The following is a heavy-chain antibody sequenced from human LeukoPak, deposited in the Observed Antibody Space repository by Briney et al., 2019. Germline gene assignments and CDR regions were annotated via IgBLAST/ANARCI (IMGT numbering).Heavy chain of an antibody. CDR1: GYTFTSYD. CDR3: ARGCSSTSCFSMVDP. V-gene: IGHV1-8*03. D-gene: IGHD2-2*01. J-gene: IGHJ5*02. CDR2: MNPNSGNT. Sequence: GASVKVSCKASGYTFTSYDINWVRPATGQGLEWMGWMNPNSGNTGYAQKFQGRVTITRNTSISTAYMELSSLRSEDTAVYYCARGCSSTSCFSMVDPWGQGTLVTVSS.